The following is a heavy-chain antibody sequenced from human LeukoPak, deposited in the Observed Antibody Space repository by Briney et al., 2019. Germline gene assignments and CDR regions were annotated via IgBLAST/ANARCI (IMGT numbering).Heavy chain of an antibody. Sequence: ASVKVSCKASGYTFTSSDINWVRQATGQGLEWMGWMNPNSGNTGYAQKFQGRVTMTRNTSISTAYMELSSLRSEDTALYYCAKDISVEMATIMDYWGQGTLVTVSS. CDR2: MNPNSGNT. J-gene: IGHJ4*02. CDR1: GYTFTSSD. V-gene: IGHV1-8*01. CDR3: AKDISVEMATIMDY. D-gene: IGHD5-12*01.